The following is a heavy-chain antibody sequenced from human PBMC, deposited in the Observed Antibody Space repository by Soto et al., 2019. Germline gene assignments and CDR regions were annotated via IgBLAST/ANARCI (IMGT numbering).Heavy chain of an antibody. CDR3: TRSLYSSSWYAGS. Sequence: SETLSLTCGVSGYSISSGYYWGWIRQPPGKGLEWIGSVYHSGTTYYNPSLKSRVTISLDTSKNQFSLRLTSVTAADTAMYFCTRSLYSSSWYAGSWGPGTLVTVSS. V-gene: IGHV4-38-2*01. D-gene: IGHD6-13*01. J-gene: IGHJ4*02. CDR1: GYSISSGYY. CDR2: VYHSGTT.